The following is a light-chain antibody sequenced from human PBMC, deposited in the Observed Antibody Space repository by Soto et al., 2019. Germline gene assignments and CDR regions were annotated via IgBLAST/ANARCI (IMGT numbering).Light chain of an antibody. V-gene: IGLV1-47*02. J-gene: IGLJ3*02. CDR3: AACDDSLNGCV. CDR2: SNN. CDR1: SSNIGGNY. Sequence: QSVLTQQPSASGTPGQRVTISCSGSSSNIGGNYVYWYQQLPGTAPKLLIHSNNQRPSGVPDRFSGSKSGSSASLAITGLRSEDEVDYYCAACDDSLNGCVFGGGTKLTVL.